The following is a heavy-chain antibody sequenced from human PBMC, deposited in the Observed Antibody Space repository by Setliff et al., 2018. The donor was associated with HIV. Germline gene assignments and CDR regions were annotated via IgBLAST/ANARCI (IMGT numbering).Heavy chain of an antibody. CDR3: ARGSSSIFGVLVLLPHSYYYMDV. CDR1: GETFNGYF. D-gene: IGHD3-3*01. CDR2: LSHSGNI. Sequence: PSETLSLTCAVYGETFNGYFWTWIRQSPGKGLEWIGELSHSGNINQNPSLRSGFTLSVDTSKNQFSLTLNSVTAADTAVYYCARGSSSIFGVLVLLPHSYYYMDVWGKGTTVTVSS. J-gene: IGHJ6*03. V-gene: IGHV4-34*01.